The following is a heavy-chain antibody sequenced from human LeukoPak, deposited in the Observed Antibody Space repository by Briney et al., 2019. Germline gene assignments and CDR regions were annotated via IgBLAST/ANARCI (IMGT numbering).Heavy chain of an antibody. CDR2: IYRGGST. J-gene: IGHJ4*02. V-gene: IGHV3-53*01. CDR3: AKYTSGTYYRGLDQ. CDR1: GFTVSSNY. Sequence: GGSLRLSCAASGFTVSSNYMSWVRQAPGKGLEWVSVIYRGGSTYYADSVKGRFTISRDNSKNTLYLQMNSLRAEDTAVYSCAKYTSGTYYRGLDQWGQGTLVTVSS. D-gene: IGHD3-10*01.